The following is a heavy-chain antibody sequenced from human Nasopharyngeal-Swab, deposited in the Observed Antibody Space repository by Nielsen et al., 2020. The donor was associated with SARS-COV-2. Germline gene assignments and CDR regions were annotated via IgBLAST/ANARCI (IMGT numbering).Heavy chain of an antibody. V-gene: IGHV5-51*01. Sequence: GESLKISCQASGYSFTNFWIAWVRQMPGKGLEWMVIIFPFDSETRYSPSFQGQVTMSVDKSATTAYLQWNSLRASDTATYYCARPTVYSNFEYWGQGTLVTVSS. CDR3: ARPTVYSNFEY. D-gene: IGHD4-11*01. CDR2: IFPFDSET. CDR1: GYSFTNFW. J-gene: IGHJ4*02.